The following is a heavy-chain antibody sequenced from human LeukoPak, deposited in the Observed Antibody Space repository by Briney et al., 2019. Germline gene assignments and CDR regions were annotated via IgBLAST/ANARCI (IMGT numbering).Heavy chain of an antibody. V-gene: IGHV3-74*01. CDR1: GFTFSSYW. J-gene: IGHJ4*02. D-gene: IGHD6-13*01. CDR3: AKDIFKWAADPRNPFDY. CDR2: INTDGSST. Sequence: GGSLRLSCAASGFTFSSYWMHWVRQAPGKGLVWVSRINTDGSSTNYADSVKGRFTISRDNAKNSLYLQMNSLRAEDTALYYCAKDIFKWAADPRNPFDYWGQGTLVTVSS.